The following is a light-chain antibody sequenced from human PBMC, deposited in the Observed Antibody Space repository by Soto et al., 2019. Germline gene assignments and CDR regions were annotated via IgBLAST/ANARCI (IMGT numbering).Light chain of an antibody. CDR3: QQYHNLPRT. J-gene: IGKJ2*01. Sequence: DIQMTQSPSSLSASVGDRVTITCRASHDISNSLNWFQQKPGKAPKLLISEASNLETGVPSRFTGGGSRSDFTFTISRLQPEDLATYDCQQYHNLPRTFGQGTKLEIK. CDR2: EAS. V-gene: IGKV1-33*01. CDR1: HDISNS.